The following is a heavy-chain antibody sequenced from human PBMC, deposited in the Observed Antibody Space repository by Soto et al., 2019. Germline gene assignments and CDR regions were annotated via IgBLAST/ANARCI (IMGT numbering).Heavy chain of an antibody. Sequence: DVQLLESGGGLVQPGGSLRLSCAASGFTFNAYAMTWVRQAPGKGLEWVSAIGGSGGNRYYAGSVRGRFTISSDNSKDTVDLQMSSLRVEDTAVYYCARVASDYINSVDHWGQGILVSVSS. J-gene: IGHJ4*02. V-gene: IGHV3-23*01. CDR2: IGGSGGNR. D-gene: IGHD4-4*01. CDR3: ARVASDYINSVDH. CDR1: GFTFNAYA.